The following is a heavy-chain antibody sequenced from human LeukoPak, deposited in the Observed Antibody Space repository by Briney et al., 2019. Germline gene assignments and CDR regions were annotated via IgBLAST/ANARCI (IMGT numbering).Heavy chain of an antibody. J-gene: IGHJ4*02. D-gene: IGHD6-13*01. V-gene: IGHV3-30*02. CDR2: IRYDSINK. CDR1: GFTFSSKG. CDR3: AKDRPSYSSSGRLFDY. Sequence: GGSLRLSWAASGFTFSSKGMNWFRQAPGKGREWVAFIRYDSINKYYADSVKGRFTISRYNSKNTLYLQMNSLRAEDTAVYYCAKDRPSYSSSGRLFDYWGQGTLVTVSS.